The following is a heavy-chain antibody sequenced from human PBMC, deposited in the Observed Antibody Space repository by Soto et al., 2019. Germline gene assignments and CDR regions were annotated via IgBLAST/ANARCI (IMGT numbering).Heavy chain of an antibody. J-gene: IGHJ4*02. V-gene: IGHV3-53*01. Sequence: LXLSFAVSCFTVSNNYMSWVRQAPGKGLEGVSVIYSGGYTAYGDSVKGRFTISRDNSKNTLYLQMNSLRAEDTAVYYCAKDFGVFIINFDYWGQGTLVTVSS. CDR1: CFTVSNNY. D-gene: IGHD3-3*01. CDR2: IYSGGYT. CDR3: AKDFGVFIINFDY.